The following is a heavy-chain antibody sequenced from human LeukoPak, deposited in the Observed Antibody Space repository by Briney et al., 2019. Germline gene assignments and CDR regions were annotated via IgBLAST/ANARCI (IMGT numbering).Heavy chain of an antibody. CDR2: MNPNSGNT. CDR1: GYTCTSYD. J-gene: IGHJ5*02. D-gene: IGHD1-26*01. CDR3: ARVWWELLLYWFDP. Sequence: ASVKVSCKASGYTCTSYDINWVRQATGQGLEWMGWMNPNSGNTGYAQKFQGRVTMTRNTSISTAYMELSSLRSEDTAVYYCARVWWELLLYWFDPWGQGTLVTVSS. V-gene: IGHV1-8*01.